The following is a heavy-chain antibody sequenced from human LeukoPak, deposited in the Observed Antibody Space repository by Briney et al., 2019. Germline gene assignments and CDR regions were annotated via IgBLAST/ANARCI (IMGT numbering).Heavy chain of an antibody. J-gene: IGHJ5*02. CDR2: IDWDDDK. Sequence: SGPALVKPTQTLTLTCTFSGFSLSTSGMCVSWIRQPPGKAREWLALIDWDDDKYYSTSLKTRLTISKDTSKNQVVLTMTNMDPVDTATYYCARLRTYYYGSGSRRDWFDPWGQGTLVTVSS. V-gene: IGHV2-70*01. D-gene: IGHD3-10*01. CDR3: ARLRTYYYGSGSRRDWFDP. CDR1: GFSLSTSGMC.